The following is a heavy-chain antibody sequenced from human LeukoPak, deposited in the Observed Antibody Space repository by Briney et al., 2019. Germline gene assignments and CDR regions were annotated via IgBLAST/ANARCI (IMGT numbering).Heavy chain of an antibody. V-gene: IGHV1-24*01. Sequence: EASVKVSFKFSGYTLTELSMHLVGQAPGKGVEWMGGFDPEDGETIYAQMFQGRVTMTEDTSKDTEYMELRSLRSEDTAVYYCATGGIGGITQYWGQGTLVTVSS. CDR1: GYTLTELS. J-gene: IGHJ4*02. CDR2: FDPEDGET. D-gene: IGHD1-20*01. CDR3: ATGGIGGITQY.